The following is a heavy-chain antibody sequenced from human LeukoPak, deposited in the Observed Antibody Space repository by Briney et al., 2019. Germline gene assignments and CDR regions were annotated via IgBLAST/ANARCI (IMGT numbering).Heavy chain of an antibody. CDR2: ISSSGSTI. CDR1: GFTFSDYY. J-gene: IGHJ3*02. CDR3: ARDIVLIAVAVRGSFDI. V-gene: IGHV3-11*01. D-gene: IGHD6-19*01. Sequence: GGSLRLSCAASGFTFSDYYMSWIRQAPGKGLEWVSYISSSGSTIYYADSVKGRFTISRDNAKNSLYLQMNSLRAEDTALYYCARDIVLIAVAVRGSFDIWGQGTMVTVSS.